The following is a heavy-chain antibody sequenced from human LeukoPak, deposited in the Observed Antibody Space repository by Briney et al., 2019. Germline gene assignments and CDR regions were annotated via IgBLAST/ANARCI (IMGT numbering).Heavy chain of an antibody. CDR3: ARDRIVVVPAGRGYYYGTDV. CDR2: ISSSGSTI. J-gene: IGHJ6*02. V-gene: IGHV3-11*01. Sequence: GGSLRLSCAASGFTFSDYYMSWIRQAPGKGLEWVSYISSSGSTIYYADSVKGRFTISRDNAKNSLYLQMNSLRAEDTAVYYCARDRIVVVPAGRGYYYGTDVWGQGTTVTVSS. CDR1: GFTFSDYY. D-gene: IGHD2-2*01.